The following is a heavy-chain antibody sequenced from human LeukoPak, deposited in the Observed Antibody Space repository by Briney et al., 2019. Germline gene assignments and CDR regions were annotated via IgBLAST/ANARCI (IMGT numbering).Heavy chain of an antibody. CDR1: GGSISSGDYY. Sequence: TSETLSLTCTVSGGSISSGDYYWSWIRQPPGKGLEWIGEINHSGSTNYNPSLKSRVTISVDTSKNQFSLKLSSVTAADTAVYYCAREDSISQWLRHEPDYYYGMDVWGQGTTVTVSS. V-gene: IGHV4-39*07. CDR3: AREDSISQWLRHEPDYYYGMDV. J-gene: IGHJ6*02. CDR2: INHSGST. D-gene: IGHD5-12*01.